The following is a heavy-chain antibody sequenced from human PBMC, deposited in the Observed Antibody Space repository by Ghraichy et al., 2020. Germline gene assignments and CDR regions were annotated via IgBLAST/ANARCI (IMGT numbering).Heavy chain of an antibody. V-gene: IGHV3-23*01. Sequence: GGSLRLSCAASGFTFSSYAMTWVRQAPGKGLEFVSSFSGCGISTYYADSVKGRFTISRDNSKNTLYLQMNSLRSEDTAVYYCAKVHSSGWYQVKSGPFDSWGQGILATVSS. J-gene: IGHJ4*02. CDR2: FSGCGIST. CDR3: AKVHSSGWYQVKSGPFDS. D-gene: IGHD6-19*01. CDR1: GFTFSSYA.